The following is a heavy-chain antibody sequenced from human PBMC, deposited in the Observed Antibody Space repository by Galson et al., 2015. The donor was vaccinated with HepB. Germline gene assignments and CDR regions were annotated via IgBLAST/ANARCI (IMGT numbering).Heavy chain of an antibody. D-gene: IGHD6-13*01. Sequence: SLRLSCAASGFTFGDYAMSWFRQAPGKGLEWVGFIRSKAYGGTTEYAASVKGRFTISRDDSRSIAYLQMISLKTEDTAVYYCTRDVSGSSLPYAFDIWGQGTMVTVSS. J-gene: IGHJ3*02. CDR2: IRSKAYGGTT. V-gene: IGHV3-49*03. CDR3: TRDVSGSSLPYAFDI. CDR1: GFTFGDYA.